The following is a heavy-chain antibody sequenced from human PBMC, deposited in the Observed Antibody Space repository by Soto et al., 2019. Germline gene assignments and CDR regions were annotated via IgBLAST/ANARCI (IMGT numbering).Heavy chain of an antibody. J-gene: IGHJ6*02. Sequence: GGSLRLSCAASGFTFSSYEMNWVRQAPGKGLEWVSYISSSGSTIYYADSVKGRFTISRDNAKNSLYLQMNSLRAEDTAVYYCASPALRYFDWLQWHYGMDVWGQGTTVTVSS. D-gene: IGHD3-9*01. CDR2: ISSSGSTI. CDR3: ASPALRYFDWLQWHYGMDV. CDR1: GFTFSSYE. V-gene: IGHV3-48*03.